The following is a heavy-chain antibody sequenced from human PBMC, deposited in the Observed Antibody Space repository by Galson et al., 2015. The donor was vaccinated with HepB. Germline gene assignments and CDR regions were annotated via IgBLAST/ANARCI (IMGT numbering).Heavy chain of an antibody. D-gene: IGHD2-2*01. CDR2: ISYDGSNK. CDR3: ARDRASSVVVPAARWYYYYGMDV. J-gene: IGHJ6*02. CDR1: GFTFSSYA. V-gene: IGHV3-30-3*01. Sequence: SLRLSCAASGFTFSSYAMHWVRQAPGKGLEWVAVISYDGSNKYYADSVKGRFTISRDNSKNTLYLQMNSLRAEDTAVYYCARDRASSVVVPAARWYYYYGMDVWGQGTTVTVSS.